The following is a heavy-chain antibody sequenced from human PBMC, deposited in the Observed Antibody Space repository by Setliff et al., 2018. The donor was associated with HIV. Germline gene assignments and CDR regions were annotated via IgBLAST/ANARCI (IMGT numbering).Heavy chain of an antibody. CDR2: IYWNNNK. J-gene: IGHJ4*02. CDR1: GLSLSTSGVG. D-gene: IGHD3-10*01. Sequence: KSGPTLVNPTQPLTLTCTFSGLSLSTSGVGVGWIRQSPGKALEWLAFIYWNNNKHYSTSLKSRLTVTKDTSKNRVVFTMTNMDPVDTATYYCAYSGRQLRGPYFDFWGQGTPVTVSS. CDR3: AYSGRQLRGPYFDF. V-gene: IGHV2-5*01.